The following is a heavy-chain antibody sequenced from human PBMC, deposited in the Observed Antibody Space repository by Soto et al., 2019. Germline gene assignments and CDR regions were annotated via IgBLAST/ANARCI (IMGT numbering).Heavy chain of an antibody. CDR1: GYTFTSDG. D-gene: IGHD6-13*01. CDR2: ISAYKGKT. V-gene: IGHV1-18*01. J-gene: IGHJ6*02. Sequence: QAQLVQSGAEVKKPGASVKISCKASGYTFTSDGISWVRQAPGQGLEWMGWISAYKGKTNYAENLQGRVTMTTDTATSSAYMELRSLRSDDTAIYYCAIDRSAALGYGMDVWGQRTTVTVSS. CDR3: AIDRSAALGYGMDV.